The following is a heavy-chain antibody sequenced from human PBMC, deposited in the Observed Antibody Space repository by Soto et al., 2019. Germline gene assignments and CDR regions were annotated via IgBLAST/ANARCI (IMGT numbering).Heavy chain of an antibody. J-gene: IGHJ3*02. Sequence: SETLSLTCTVSGGSISSSSYYWGWIRQPPGKGLEWIGSISYSGSTYYNPSLKSRVTISIDTSKNQFSLKLSSVTAADTAVYYCASDLMAAAGTDAFDIWGQGTMVTVSS. V-gene: IGHV4-39*01. CDR1: GGSISSSSYY. CDR3: ASDLMAAAGTDAFDI. CDR2: ISYSGST. D-gene: IGHD6-13*01.